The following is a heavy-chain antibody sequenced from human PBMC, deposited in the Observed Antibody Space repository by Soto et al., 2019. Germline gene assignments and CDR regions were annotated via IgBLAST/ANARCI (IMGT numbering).Heavy chain of an antibody. V-gene: IGHV3-23*01. Sequence: GGSLRLSCAASGFTFSSYAMSWVRQAPGKGLEWVSAISGSGGSTYYADSVKGRFTISRDNSKNTLYLQMNSLRAEDTAVYYCAKDREVRGVIISSSGMDVWGQGTTVTVSS. CDR2: ISGSGGST. J-gene: IGHJ6*02. D-gene: IGHD3-10*01. CDR1: GFTFSSYA. CDR3: AKDREVRGVIISSSGMDV.